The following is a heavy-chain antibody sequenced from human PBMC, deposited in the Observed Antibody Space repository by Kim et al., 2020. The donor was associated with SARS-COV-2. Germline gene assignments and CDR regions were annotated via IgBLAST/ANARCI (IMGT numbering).Heavy chain of an antibody. J-gene: IGHJ4*02. CDR1: GFIFSDYA. D-gene: IGHD2-21*01. CDR3: VRSGRVYCAVH. V-gene: IGHV3-64D*06. CDR2: ITRSGDGS. Sequence: GGSLRLSCSASGFIFSDYAIHWVRQAPGKGLEYVSAITRSGDGSFYPASVEGRCTVSRDNSKYTLYLQMSSLRPEDTDLYYCVRSGRVYCAVHWGQETLVTVS.